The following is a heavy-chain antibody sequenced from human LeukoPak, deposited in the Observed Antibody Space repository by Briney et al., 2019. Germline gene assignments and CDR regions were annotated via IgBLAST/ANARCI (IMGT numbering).Heavy chain of an antibody. J-gene: IGHJ4*02. CDR1: GFTFSSYA. CDR3: AKEGGHGDCDY. D-gene: IGHD4-17*01. CDR2: ISGSGGSA. Sequence: GGSPRLSCAASGFTFSSYAMSWVRQAPGKGLEWVSGISGSGGSADYADSVKGRFTISRDKSKNTLYLQMNSLRAEDTAVYYCAKEGGHGDCDYWGQGTLVTVSS. V-gene: IGHV3-23*01.